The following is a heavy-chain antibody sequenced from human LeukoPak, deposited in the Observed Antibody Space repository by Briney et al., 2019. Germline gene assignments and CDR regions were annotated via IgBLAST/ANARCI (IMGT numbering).Heavy chain of an antibody. Sequence: ASVKVSFKASGYTFTGYYMHWVRQAPGQGLEWMGWINPNSGGTNYAQKFQGRVTMTRDTSISTAYMELSRLRSDDTAVYYCARVRDGLPDAFDIWGQGTMVTVSS. CDR3: ARVRDGLPDAFDI. D-gene: IGHD4-11*01. CDR2: INPNSGGT. V-gene: IGHV1-2*02. CDR1: GYTFTGYY. J-gene: IGHJ3*02.